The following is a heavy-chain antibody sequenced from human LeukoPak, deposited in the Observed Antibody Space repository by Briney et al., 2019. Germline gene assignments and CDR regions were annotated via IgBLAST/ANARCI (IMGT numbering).Heavy chain of an antibody. Sequence: SETLSLTCAVYGESFSGYYWSWIRQPPGKGLEWIGEINHSGSTNYNPSLKSRVTISVDTSKNQFSLKLSSVTAADTAVYYCARHSGYSSSWYRYNWFDPWGQGTLVTVSS. CDR2: INHSGST. CDR1: GESFSGYY. J-gene: IGHJ5*02. CDR3: ARHSGYSSSWYRYNWFDP. D-gene: IGHD6-13*01. V-gene: IGHV4-34*01.